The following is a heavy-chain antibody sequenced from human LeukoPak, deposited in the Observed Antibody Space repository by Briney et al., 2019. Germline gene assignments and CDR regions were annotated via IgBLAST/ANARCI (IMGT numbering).Heavy chain of an antibody. V-gene: IGHV4-59*08. D-gene: IGHD1-26*01. CDR1: GGSISRYY. J-gene: IGHJ3*02. CDR2: IYYSGST. Sequence: RTSETLSLTCTISGGSISRYYWSWIRQPPGKGLEWIGYIYYSGSTNYNPSPKSRVTISVDTSKNQFSLKLSSVTAADTAVYYCARHLHILAKSAFDIWGQGTMVTVSS. CDR3: ARHLHILAKSAFDI.